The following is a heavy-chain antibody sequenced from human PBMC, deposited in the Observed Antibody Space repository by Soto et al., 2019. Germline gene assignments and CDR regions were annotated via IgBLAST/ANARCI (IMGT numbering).Heavy chain of an antibody. CDR2: ISYSGSA. V-gene: IGHV4-59*01. CDR1: GGSFSSYY. Sequence: SETLSLTCTISGGSFSSYYWSWIRQPPGKGLEWIGYISYSGSANYNPSLMSRVTMSVDTSKTQFSLRLSSVTAADTAVYYCARERTEKYFDSWGPGTLVTVSS. D-gene: IGHD2-2*01. J-gene: IGHJ4*02. CDR3: ARERTEKYFDS.